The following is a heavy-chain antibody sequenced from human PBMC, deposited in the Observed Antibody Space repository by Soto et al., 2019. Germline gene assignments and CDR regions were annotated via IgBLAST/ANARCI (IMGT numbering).Heavy chain of an antibody. Sequence: SETLSLTCTVSGGSISSYYWSWIRQPPGKGLEWIGYIYYSGSTNYNPSLKGRVTISVDTSKNQFSLKLSSVTAADTAVYYCARDLITMVRGVKPKSSGNWFDPWGQGTLVTVSS. D-gene: IGHD3-10*01. CDR3: ARDLITMVRGVKPKSSGNWFDP. V-gene: IGHV4-59*01. J-gene: IGHJ5*02. CDR1: GGSISSYY. CDR2: IYYSGST.